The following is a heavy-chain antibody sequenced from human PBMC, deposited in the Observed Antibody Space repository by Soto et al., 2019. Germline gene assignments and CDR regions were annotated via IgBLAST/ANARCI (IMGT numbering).Heavy chain of an antibody. V-gene: IGHV3-23*01. CDR1: GFTFNNYA. CDR2: ISGSGYDT. CDR3: AKVTGYSRYDPPHY. J-gene: IGHJ4*02. Sequence: GGSLRLSCAASGFTFNNYAMNWVRQAPEKGLEWVSAISGSGYDTYYTDSVKGRFTISRDNSKNTLFLQMNSLRAEDTAIYYCAKVTGYSRYDPPHYWGQGTLVTVSS. D-gene: IGHD5-12*01.